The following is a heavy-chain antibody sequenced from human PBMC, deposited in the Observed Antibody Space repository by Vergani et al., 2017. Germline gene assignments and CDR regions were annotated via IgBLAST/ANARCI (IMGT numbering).Heavy chain of an antibody. Sequence: QVQLQQWGAGLLKPSETLSLTCAVYGGSFSGYYRSWVRQPPGKGLEWIGGINHSGSTNYNPSLQSRVTISVDTSKNQFSLKLSSVTAADTAVYYCARRGIAGVGGYMDVWGKGTTVTVSS. CDR3: ARRGIAGVGGYMDV. J-gene: IGHJ6*03. CDR2: INHSGST. CDR1: GGSFSGYY. V-gene: IGHV4-34*01. D-gene: IGHD6-13*01.